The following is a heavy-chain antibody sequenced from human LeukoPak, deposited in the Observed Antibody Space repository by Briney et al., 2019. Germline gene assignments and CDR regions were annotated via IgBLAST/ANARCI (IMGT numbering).Heavy chain of an antibody. D-gene: IGHD6-19*01. Sequence: SETLSLTCTVSGGSISSNYWSWIRQPPGKGLEWIGYIYYSGNTNYHPSLKSRVTISVDTSKNQFSLKLSSVTAADTAVYYCARVYSSVPFFDYWGQGTLVTVSS. CDR2: IYYSGNT. CDR3: ARVYSSVPFFDY. CDR1: GGSISSNY. V-gene: IGHV4-59*12. J-gene: IGHJ4*02.